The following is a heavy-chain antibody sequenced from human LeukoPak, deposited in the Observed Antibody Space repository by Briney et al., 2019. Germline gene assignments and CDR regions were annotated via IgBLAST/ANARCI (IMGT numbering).Heavy chain of an antibody. J-gene: IGHJ6*02. CDR1: GYTFTSYY. Sequence: ASVKVSCKASGYTFTSYYMHWVRQAPGQGLEWMGIINPSGGSTSYAQKFQGRVTMNRDTSTSTVYMELSSLRSEDTAVYYCAREAARGPYSSSSYYYYGMDVWGQGTTVTVSS. D-gene: IGHD6-6*01. CDR3: AREAARGPYSSSSYYYYGMDV. CDR2: INPSGGST. V-gene: IGHV1-46*01.